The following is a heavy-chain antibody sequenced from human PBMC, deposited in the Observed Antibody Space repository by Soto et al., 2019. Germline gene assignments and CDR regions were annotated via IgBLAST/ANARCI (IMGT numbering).Heavy chain of an antibody. J-gene: IGHJ3*02. CDR1: GFTFSSYE. Sequence: PGGSLRLSCAASGFTFSSYEMNWVRQAPGKGLEWVSYISSSGSTIYYADSVKGRFTISRDNAKNSLYLQMNSLRAEDTAVYYCARTFAANDAFDIWGQGTMVTVSS. CDR3: ARTFAANDAFDI. V-gene: IGHV3-48*03. D-gene: IGHD6-25*01. CDR2: ISSSGSTI.